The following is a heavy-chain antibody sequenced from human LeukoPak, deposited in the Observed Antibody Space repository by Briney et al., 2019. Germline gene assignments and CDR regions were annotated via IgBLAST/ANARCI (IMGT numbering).Heavy chain of an antibody. CDR3: GRPTARFETYYYCMDV. J-gene: IGHJ6*02. D-gene: IGHD3-16*01. CDR2: ISYDGSNK. Sequence: PGRSLRLSCAASGFTFSSYGMHWVRQAPGKGLEGVAVISYDGSNKYYADSVKGRFTISRDNSKNTLYLQMNSLRAEDTAVYYCGRPTARFETYYYCMDVWGQGTTVTVSS. CDR1: GFTFSSYG. V-gene: IGHV3-30*03.